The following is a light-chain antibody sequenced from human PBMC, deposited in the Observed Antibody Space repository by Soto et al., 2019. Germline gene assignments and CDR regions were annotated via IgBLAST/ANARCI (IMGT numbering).Light chain of an antibody. V-gene: IGKV1-27*01. CDR2: AAS. J-gene: IGKJ1*01. CDR1: QGISNY. CDR3: QKCNSAPQT. Sequence: DIQVTQSPSSLSASVGDRVTITCRASQGISNYLAWYQQKPGKVPKLLIYAASTLQSGVPSRFSGSGFGTNFTLTISSLQPEDVATYYCQKCNSAPQTFGQGTKVDIK.